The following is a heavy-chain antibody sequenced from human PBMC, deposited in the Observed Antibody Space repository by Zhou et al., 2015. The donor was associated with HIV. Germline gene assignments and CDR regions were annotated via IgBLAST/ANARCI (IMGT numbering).Heavy chain of an antibody. CDR2: ISYDGSNQ. D-gene: IGHD3-3*01. V-gene: IGHV3-30*19. J-gene: IGHJ4*02. Sequence: QVELVESGGGVVQPGGSLRLSCAASRFTFNSYGMHWVRQAPGKGLEWVAVISYDGSNQYYADLVRGRFTISRDNSKNTLYLQMNSLRAEDTAVYYCVRGGELDYDFWTGYLDYWGQGTLVTVSS. CDR3: VRGGELDYDFWTGYLDY. CDR1: RFTFNSYG.